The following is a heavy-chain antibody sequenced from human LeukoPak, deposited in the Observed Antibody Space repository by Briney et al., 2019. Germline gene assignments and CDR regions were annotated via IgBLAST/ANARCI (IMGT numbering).Heavy chain of an antibody. Sequence: GGSLRLSCAASGFTFSSYWMSWVRQAPGKGLEWVANIKQDGSEKYYVDSVKGRFTISRDNAKNSLYLQMNSLRAEDTAVYYCASCRSGYYYYYYYGMDVWGQGTTVTVSS. CDR1: GFTFSSYW. CDR3: ASCRSGYYYYYYYGMDV. D-gene: IGHD3-3*01. CDR2: IKQDGSEK. J-gene: IGHJ6*02. V-gene: IGHV3-7*01.